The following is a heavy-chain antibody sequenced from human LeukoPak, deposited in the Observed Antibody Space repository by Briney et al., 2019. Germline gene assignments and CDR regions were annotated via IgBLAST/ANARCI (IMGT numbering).Heavy chain of an antibody. CDR3: ARPYDSSGYYYSDAFAI. J-gene: IGHJ3*02. V-gene: IGHV1-8*01. D-gene: IGHD3-22*01. CDR2: MNTTRGHT. Sequence: ASLKVSSKASGYTFTIYDINWVRQAPREGLERMGWMNTTRGHTGYAKKFQDRVTMTRNTSISTAYMELSSLRSEDTAVYYCARPYDSSGYYYSDAFAIWGQGRMVTVS. CDR1: GYTFTIYD.